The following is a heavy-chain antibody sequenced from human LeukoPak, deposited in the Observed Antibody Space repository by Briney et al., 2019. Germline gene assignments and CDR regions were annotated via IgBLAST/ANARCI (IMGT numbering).Heavy chain of an antibody. CDR2: IYSGGST. J-gene: IGHJ4*02. D-gene: IGHD2-15*01. V-gene: IGHV3-23*03. CDR1: GFTFSSYS. CDR3: AKSLLASGTRGFDY. Sequence: GGSLRLSCAASGFTFSSYSMNWVRQAPGKGLEWVSVIYSGGSTYYADSVKGRFTISRDNSKNTLYLQMNSLRAEDTAVYYCAKSLLASGTRGFDYWGQGTLVTVSS.